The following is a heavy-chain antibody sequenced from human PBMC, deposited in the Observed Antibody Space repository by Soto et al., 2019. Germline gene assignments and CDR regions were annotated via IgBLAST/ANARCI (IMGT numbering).Heavy chain of an antibody. CDR2: ISFDGKTE. Sequence: QVQLVESGGGVVQPGRSLRLSCAASGFTFSDYPMYWVRQAPGKGLDWVALISFDGKTEYYAGSVKGRFAISRDNSKNTLYLQMNPPKVEDTAVYYCSGINSYGSNGYYPGESWGQGTLVTVST. J-gene: IGHJ5*02. D-gene: IGHD3-3*01. CDR1: GFTFSDYP. CDR3: SGINSYGSNGYYPGES. V-gene: IGHV3-30*09.